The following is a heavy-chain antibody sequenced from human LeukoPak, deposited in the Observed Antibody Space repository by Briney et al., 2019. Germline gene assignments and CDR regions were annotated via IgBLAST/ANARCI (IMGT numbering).Heavy chain of an antibody. CDR1: GYTFTGYY. D-gene: IGHD3-3*01. Sequence: ASVKVSCKASGYTFTGYYMHWVRQAPGQGLEWMGWINPNSGGTNYAQKFQGRVTMTRDTSISTAYMELSRLRSDDTGVYYCARTSDFWSGYYTFDIWGQGTTVTVSS. V-gene: IGHV1-2*02. CDR3: ARTSDFWSGYYTFDI. J-gene: IGHJ3*02. CDR2: INPNSGGT.